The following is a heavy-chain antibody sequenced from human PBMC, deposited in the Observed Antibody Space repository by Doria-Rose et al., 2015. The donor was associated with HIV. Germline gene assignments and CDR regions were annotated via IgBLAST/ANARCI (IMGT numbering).Heavy chain of an antibody. J-gene: IGHJ4*02. CDR1: GVSLSSPGMG. CDR2: IFSDDDR. D-gene: IGHD6-13*01. Sequence: ESGPVLVKPTETLTLTCTVSGVSLSSPGMGVSWIRQPPGKALEWLANIFSDDDRSYTTSLKGRLTISRGTSKSQVVLTMTDMDPVDTATYYCARIKSSRWYHKYYFDFWGQGTLVIVSA. CDR3: ARIKSSRWYHKYYFDF. V-gene: IGHV2-26*01.